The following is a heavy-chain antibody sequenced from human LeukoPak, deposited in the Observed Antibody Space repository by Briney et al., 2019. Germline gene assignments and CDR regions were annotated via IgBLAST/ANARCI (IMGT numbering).Heavy chain of an antibody. CDR3: ASRSSIAASLDY. Sequence: KISCKASGGTFSSYAISWVRQAPGQGLEWMGGIIPIFGTANYAQKFQGRVTITTDESTSTAYMELSSLRSEDTAVYYCASRSSIAASLDYWGQGTLVTVSS. J-gene: IGHJ4*02. V-gene: IGHV1-69*05. CDR1: GGTFSSYA. D-gene: IGHD6-6*01. CDR2: IIPIFGTA.